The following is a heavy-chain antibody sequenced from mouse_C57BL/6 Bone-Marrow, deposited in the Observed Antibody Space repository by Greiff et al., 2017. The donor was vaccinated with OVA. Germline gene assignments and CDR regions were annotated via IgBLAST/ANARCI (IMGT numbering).Heavy chain of an antibody. Sequence: EVQGVESGAELVRPGASVKLSCTASGFNIKDDYMHWVKQRPEQGLEWIGWIDPENGDTEYASKFQGKATITADPSSNTAYLQLSSLTSEDTAVYYCTFYYYGSSPFAYWGQGTLVTVSA. CDR2: IDPENGDT. V-gene: IGHV14-4*01. J-gene: IGHJ3*01. CDR3: TFYYYGSSPFAY. CDR1: GFNIKDDY. D-gene: IGHD1-1*01.